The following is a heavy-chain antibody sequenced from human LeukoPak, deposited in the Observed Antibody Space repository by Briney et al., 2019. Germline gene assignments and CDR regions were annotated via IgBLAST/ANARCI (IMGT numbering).Heavy chain of an antibody. V-gene: IGHV1-69*13. CDR1: GGTFSSYA. CDR2: IIPIFGTA. D-gene: IGHD6-13*01. CDR3: ASGTTVSSSAAASFDY. Sequence: SVKVSCKASGGTFSSYAISWVRQAPGQGLEWMGGIIPIFGTANYAQKFQGRVTITADESTSTAYMELSSLRSEDTAVYYCASGTTVSSSAAASFDYWGQGTLVTVSS. J-gene: IGHJ4*02.